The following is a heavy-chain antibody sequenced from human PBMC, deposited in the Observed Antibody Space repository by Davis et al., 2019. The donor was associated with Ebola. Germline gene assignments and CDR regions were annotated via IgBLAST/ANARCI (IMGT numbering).Heavy chain of an antibody. V-gene: IGHV3-33*08. CDR3: AVSAFEYHIDY. J-gene: IGHJ4*02. D-gene: IGHD2-2*01. CDR1: GFTFSSYA. Sequence: PGGSLRLSCAASGFTFSSYAMHWVRQAPGKGLEWVATIWYDGINKDYADSVKGRFTISRDNSKNTLYLQMTSLRAEDTAVYYCAVSAFEYHIDYWGQGTLVTVSS. CDR2: IWYDGINK.